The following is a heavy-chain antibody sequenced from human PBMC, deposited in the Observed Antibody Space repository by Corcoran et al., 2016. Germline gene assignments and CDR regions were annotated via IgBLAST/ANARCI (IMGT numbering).Heavy chain of an antibody. CDR2: IKSKTDGGTT. J-gene: IGHJ4*02. Sequence: EVQLVESGGGLVKPGGSLRLSCAASGFTFSNAWMNWVRQAPGKGLEWVGRIKSKTDGGTTDYAAPVKGRFTISRDDSKNTLYLQMNSLKTEDTAVDFWSTDPLGYCSSTSCLSYWGQGTLVTVSS. CDR3: STDPLGYCSSTSCLSY. V-gene: IGHV3-15*07. CDR1: GFTFSNAW. D-gene: IGHD2-2*01.